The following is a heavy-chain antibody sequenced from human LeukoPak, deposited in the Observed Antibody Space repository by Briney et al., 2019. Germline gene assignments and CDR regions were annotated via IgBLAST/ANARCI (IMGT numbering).Heavy chain of an antibody. CDR2: IYYSGST. D-gene: IGHD4-23*01. J-gene: IGHJ4*02. Sequence: PSETLSLTCTVSGGSISSYYWSWIRQPPGKGLEWIGYIYYSGSTYYNPSLKSRVTISVDTSKNQFSLKLSSVTAADTAVYYCAREKGNHDYGGNFDYWGQGTLVTVSS. CDR3: AREKGNHDYGGNFDY. CDR1: GGSISSYY. V-gene: IGHV4-30-4*08.